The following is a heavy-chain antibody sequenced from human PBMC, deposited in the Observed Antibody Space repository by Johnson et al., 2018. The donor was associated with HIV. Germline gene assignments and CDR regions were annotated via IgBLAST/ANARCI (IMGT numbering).Heavy chain of an antibody. V-gene: IGHV3-30*04. CDR3: TKDLINNGIDPQAFDI. CDR1: GFTFSSYA. J-gene: IGHJ3*02. CDR2: ISHDGSNK. Sequence: QEKLVESGGGLVKPGGSLRLSCAVSGFTFSSYAMHWVRQAPGKGLEWVAVISHDGSNKYYADYVKCRVTISRDNSKNTLYLQMNSLRPEDTALYYCTKDLINNGIDPQAFDIWGQGTMVTVSS. D-gene: IGHD1-26*01.